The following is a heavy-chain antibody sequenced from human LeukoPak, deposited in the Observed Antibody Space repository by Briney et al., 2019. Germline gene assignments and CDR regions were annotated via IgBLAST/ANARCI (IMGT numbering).Heavy chain of an antibody. CDR1: GGSISSGDYY. CDR3: ARDLYSSLVTNAFDI. CDR2: IYYSGST. J-gene: IGHJ4*02. V-gene: IGHV4-30-4*08. D-gene: IGHD6-13*01. Sequence: SETLSLTCTVSGGSISSGDYYWSWIRQPPGKGLEWIGYIYYSGSTYYNPSLKSRVTISVDTSKNQFSLKLSSVTAADTAVYYCARDLYSSLVTNAFDIWGQGTLVTVSS.